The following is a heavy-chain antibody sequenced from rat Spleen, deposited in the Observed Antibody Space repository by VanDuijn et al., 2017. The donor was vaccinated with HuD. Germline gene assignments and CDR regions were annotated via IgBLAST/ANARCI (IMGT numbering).Heavy chain of an antibody. CDR2: ITTGGDNT. CDR3: ARHSGTARGVMDA. CDR1: GFTFRNYG. V-gene: IGHV5S14*01. D-gene: IGHD5-1*01. J-gene: IGHJ4*01. Sequence: EVQLVESGGGLVQPGRSLKLSCAASGFTFRNYGMTWVRQTPTTGLEWVASITTGGDNTYYRDSVKGRFTISRDNARSTQYLQMDSLGSEDTATYYCARHSGTARGVMDAWGQGTSVTVSS.